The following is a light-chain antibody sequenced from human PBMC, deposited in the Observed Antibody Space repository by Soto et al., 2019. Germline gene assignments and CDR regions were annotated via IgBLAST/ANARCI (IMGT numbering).Light chain of an antibody. CDR1: QSVSSW. CDR2: AIS. J-gene: IGKJ1*01. V-gene: IGKV1-5*01. CDR3: QPHQIYWT. Sequence: DIQLTQSPSTLSVSVGDRVTITCRASQSVSSWLAWNQQKPGKAPKLLIYAISTLQSGVPSRFSGSGSGTEFALTFHSLQPDDSATYYCQPHQIYWTFGQGTKV.